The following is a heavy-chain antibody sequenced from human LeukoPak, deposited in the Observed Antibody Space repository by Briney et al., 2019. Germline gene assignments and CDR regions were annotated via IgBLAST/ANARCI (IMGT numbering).Heavy chain of an antibody. CDR1: GFTFSSYA. D-gene: IGHD5-18*01. CDR3: AKPYTAMVLHASDI. Sequence: GALRLSCAASGFTFSSYAMSWVRQAPGKGLEWVSAISGSGGSTYYADSVKGRFTISRDNSKNTLYLQMNSLRAEDTAVYYCAKPYTAMVLHASDIWGQGTMVTVSS. CDR2: ISGSGGST. V-gene: IGHV3-23*01. J-gene: IGHJ3*02.